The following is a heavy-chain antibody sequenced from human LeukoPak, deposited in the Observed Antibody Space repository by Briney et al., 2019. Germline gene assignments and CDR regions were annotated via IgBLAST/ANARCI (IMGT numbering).Heavy chain of an antibody. D-gene: IGHD1-1*01. V-gene: IGHV3-23*01. J-gene: IGHJ4*02. Sequence: GGSLRLSCAASGFTFSSYAMSWVRQVPEKGLEWVSSISGSGGITYYADSVKGRFTLSRDNSKSTLYLQMNSLRGEDTAVYYCAREQQGRRAAFDYWGQGTPVTVSS. CDR3: AREQQGRRAAFDY. CDR1: GFTFSSYA. CDR2: ISGSGGIT.